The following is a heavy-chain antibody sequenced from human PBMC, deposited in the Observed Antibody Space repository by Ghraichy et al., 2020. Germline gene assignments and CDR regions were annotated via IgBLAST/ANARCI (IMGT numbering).Heavy chain of an antibody. CDR1: GFTFSSYG. J-gene: IGHJ4*02. D-gene: IGHD3-10*01. CDR2: IWYDGSNK. CDR3: AKDQSRGDYCFDY. Sequence: GGSLRLSCAASGFTFSSYGMHWVRQAPGKGLEWVAVIWYDGSNKYYADSVKGRFTISRDNSKNTLYLQMNSLRAEDTAVYYCAKDQSRGDYCFDYWGQGTLVTVSS. V-gene: IGHV3-33*06.